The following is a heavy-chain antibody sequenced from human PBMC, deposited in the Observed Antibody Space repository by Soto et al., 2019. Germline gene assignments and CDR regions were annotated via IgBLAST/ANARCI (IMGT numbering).Heavy chain of an antibody. CDR1: GFNFKTYA. V-gene: IGHV3-23*01. D-gene: IGHD6-19*01. CDR2: ISSSGSRT. CDR3: AKERREVVSGTGDS. J-gene: IGHJ4*02. Sequence: PGGSLRLSCAASGFNFKTYAMSWVRQAPGRGLEWVSAISSSGSRTYYADSVKGRFTISRDSSKNALFLEMNSLRAEDTALYYCAKERREVVSGTGDSWGRGTLVTVSS.